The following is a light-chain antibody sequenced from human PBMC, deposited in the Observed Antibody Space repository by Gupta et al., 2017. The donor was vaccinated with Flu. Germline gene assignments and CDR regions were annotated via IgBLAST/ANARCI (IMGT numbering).Light chain of an antibody. CDR1: GSNIGSNY. CDR3: EESADNISTPV. Sequence: QSVLTQPPSASGTPGQTLTISCSGSGSNIGSNYGYWYKQLTGEAHHLIIYCKNQRPSGVTDRFSCYTSGLSAYPETSGLRSEDEADDYCEESADNISTPVFGGGIKLTVL. J-gene: IGLJ3*02. V-gene: IGLV1-47*02. CDR2: CKN.